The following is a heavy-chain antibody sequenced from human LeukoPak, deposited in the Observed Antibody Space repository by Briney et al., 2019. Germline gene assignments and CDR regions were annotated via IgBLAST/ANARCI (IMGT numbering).Heavy chain of an antibody. J-gene: IGHJ5*02. D-gene: IGHD6-19*01. CDR1: GGSISSYY. V-gene: IGHV4-59*01. Sequence: PSETLSLTCTVAGGSISSYYWSWIRQPPGKGLEWIGCIYYSGSTNYNPSLKSRVTISVDTSKNQFSLKLSSVTAADTAVYYCARHGYSSGSLAWFDPWGQGTQVTVSS. CDR3: ARHGYSSGSLAWFDP. CDR2: IYYSGST.